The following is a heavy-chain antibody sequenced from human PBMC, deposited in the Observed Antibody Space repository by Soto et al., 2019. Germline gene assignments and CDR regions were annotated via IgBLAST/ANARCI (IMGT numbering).Heavy chain of an antibody. D-gene: IGHD3-16*01. V-gene: IGHV3-30-3*01. J-gene: IGHJ6*02. CDR2: ISYDGSNK. CDR1: GFTFSSYA. CDR3: ARDTRSWGWIPRYYYGMDV. Sequence: GGSLRLSCAASGFTFSSYAMHWVRQAPGKGLEWVAVISYDGSNKYYADSVKGRFTISRDNSKNTLYLQMNSLRAEDTAVYYCARDTRSWGWIPRYYYGMDVWGQGTTVTVSS.